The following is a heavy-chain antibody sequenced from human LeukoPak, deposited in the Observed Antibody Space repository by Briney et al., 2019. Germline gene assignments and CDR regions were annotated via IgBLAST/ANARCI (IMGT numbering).Heavy chain of an antibody. Sequence: GGSLRLSCAASGFTFSSYAMHWVRQAPGKGLEWVAVISYDGSNKYYADSVKGRFTNSRDNSKNTLYLQMNSLRAEDTAVYYCARDRTRDGYNQGRVFDYWGQGTLVTVSS. V-gene: IGHV3-30-3*01. CDR2: ISYDGSNK. CDR1: GFTFSSYA. D-gene: IGHD5-24*01. CDR3: ARDRTRDGYNQGRVFDY. J-gene: IGHJ4*02.